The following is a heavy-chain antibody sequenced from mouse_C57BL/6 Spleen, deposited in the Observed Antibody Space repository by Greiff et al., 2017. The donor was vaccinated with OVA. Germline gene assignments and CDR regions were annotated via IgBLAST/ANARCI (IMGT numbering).Heavy chain of an antibody. Sequence: EVKLVESGEGLVKPGGSLKLSCAASGFTFSSYAMSWVRQTPEKRLEWVAYISSGGDYIYYADTVKGRFTISRDNARNTLYLQMSSLKSEDTAMYYCTRGRGNYSAMDYWGQGTSVTVSS. CDR3: TRGRGNYSAMDY. CDR2: ISSGGDYI. J-gene: IGHJ4*01. D-gene: IGHD2-1*01. V-gene: IGHV5-9-1*02. CDR1: GFTFSSYA.